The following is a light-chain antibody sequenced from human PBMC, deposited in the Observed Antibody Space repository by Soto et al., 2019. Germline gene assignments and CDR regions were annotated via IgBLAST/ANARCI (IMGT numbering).Light chain of an antibody. Sequence: QSALTQPASVSGSPGQSITISCTGTSSDVGGYNYVSWYQQHPDKAPKLMIYEVSNRPSGVSNRFSGSKSGNTASLTISGLQAEDEADYYCSSYTSSSTPWVFGGGPQLTVL. V-gene: IGLV2-14*01. CDR1: SSDVGGYNY. CDR2: EVS. CDR3: SSYTSSSTPWV. J-gene: IGLJ3*02.